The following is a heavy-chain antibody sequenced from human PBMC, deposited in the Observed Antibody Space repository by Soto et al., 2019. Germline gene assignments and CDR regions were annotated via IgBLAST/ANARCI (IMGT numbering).Heavy chain of an antibody. V-gene: IGHV1-3*01. D-gene: IGHD2-2*02. Sequence: ASVKVSCKASGYTFTSYAMHWVRQAPGQRLEWMGWINAGNGNTKYSQKFQGRVTITRDTSTSTASLELSSLRSDDTAVYYRAREGRGKKAGYNGLVSLGYWGQGTLVTVSS. CDR2: INAGNGNT. CDR1: GYTFTSYA. CDR3: AREGRGKKAGYNGLVSLGY. J-gene: IGHJ4*02.